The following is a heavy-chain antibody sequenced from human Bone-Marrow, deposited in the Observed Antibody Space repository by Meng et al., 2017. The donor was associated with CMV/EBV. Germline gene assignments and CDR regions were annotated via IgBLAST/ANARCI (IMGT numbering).Heavy chain of an antibody. J-gene: IGHJ6*02. V-gene: IGHV5-51*01. Sequence: KVSCKGSGYSFSNYWIGWVRQMPGKGLEWMGIIFPGDSDSRYSESDTRYSPSFQGQVSISADKSTSTAYPQWSSLKASDAAMYSCARGAGTSPTHTDVWGQGTTVTVSS. CDR2: IFPGDSDSRYSESDT. D-gene: IGHD1-14*01. CDR1: GYSFSNYW. CDR3: ARGAGTSPTHTDV.